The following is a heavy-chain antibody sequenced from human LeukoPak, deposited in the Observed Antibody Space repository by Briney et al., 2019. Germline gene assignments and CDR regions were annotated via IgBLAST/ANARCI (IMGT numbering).Heavy chain of an antibody. D-gene: IGHD1-1*01. CDR3: ARRGVDGTSDY. Sequence: GGSLRLSCAASGFTFSSYSMNWVSQAPGKGLEWVGNIKEDGGEKYYVDSVKGRFTMSRDNAKNSLYLQMNSLRAEDTAVYYCARRGVDGTSDYWGQGTLVTVSS. CDR2: IKEDGGEK. V-gene: IGHV3-7*01. CDR1: GFTFSSYS. J-gene: IGHJ4*02.